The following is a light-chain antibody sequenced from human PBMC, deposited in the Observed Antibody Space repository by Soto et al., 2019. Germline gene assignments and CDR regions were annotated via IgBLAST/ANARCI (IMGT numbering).Light chain of an antibody. CDR3: QQCNNWPPIT. J-gene: IGKJ5*01. CDR1: QSVGNC. Sequence: EIVLTQSPATLSLSPGERATLSCRASQSVGNCLAWYQQKPGQAPRLLIYDVSNRAPGIPARFSGSGSGTDFTLTISSLEPEDFAVYYCQQCNNWPPITFGQGTHWRL. V-gene: IGKV3-11*01. CDR2: DVS.